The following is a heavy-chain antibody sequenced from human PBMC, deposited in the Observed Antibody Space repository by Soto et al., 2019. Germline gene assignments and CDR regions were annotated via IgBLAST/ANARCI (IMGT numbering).Heavy chain of an antibody. CDR2: IDPSDSCT. J-gene: IGHJ4*02. V-gene: IGHV5-10-1*01. Sequence: GESLKISCKGSGYSFTSYWISWVRQMPGKGLEWMGRIDPSDSCTNYSPSFQGHVTISADKSISTAYLQWSSLKASDTAMYYCARLNSHQSSSIDYWGQGTLVTVSS. D-gene: IGHD6-13*01. CDR3: ARLNSHQSSSIDY. CDR1: GYSFTSYW.